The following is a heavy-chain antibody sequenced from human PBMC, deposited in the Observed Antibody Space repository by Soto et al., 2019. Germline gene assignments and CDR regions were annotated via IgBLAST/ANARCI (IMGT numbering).Heavy chain of an antibody. CDR1: GGTFSSYA. J-gene: IGHJ4*02. D-gene: IGHD3-22*01. Sequence: GASVKVSCKASGGTFSSYAISWVRQAPGQRLEWMGWINAGNGNTKYSQKFQGRVTMTRNTSISTAYMELSSLRSEDTAVYYCVKYPYDSSGYYKASKGYFDYWGQRTLVTVSS. CDR3: VKYPYDSSGYYKASKGYFDY. V-gene: IGHV1-8*02. CDR2: INAGNGNT.